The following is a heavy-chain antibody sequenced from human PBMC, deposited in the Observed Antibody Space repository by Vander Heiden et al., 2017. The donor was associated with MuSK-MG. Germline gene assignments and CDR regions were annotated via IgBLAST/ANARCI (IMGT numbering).Heavy chain of an antibody. D-gene: IGHD4-17*01. J-gene: IGHJ4*02. CDR1: GFTFSRYA. CDR3: ASDYGDYVWSLMIDY. V-gene: IGHV3-30-3*01. Sequence: QVQLVESGGGVVQPGRSLRLSCAASGFTFSRYAMHWVRQAPGKGLEWVAVISYDGSNKYYADSVKGRFTISRDNSKNTLYLQMNSLRAEDTAVYYCASDYGDYVWSLMIDYWGQGTLVTVSS. CDR2: ISYDGSNK.